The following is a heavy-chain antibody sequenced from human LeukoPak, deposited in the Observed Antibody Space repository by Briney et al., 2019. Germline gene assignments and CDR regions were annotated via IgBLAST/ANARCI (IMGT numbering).Heavy chain of an antibody. Sequence: SETLSLTCTVSGGSLISSTYYWGWIRQPPGKGLEWIGSIYYSGSTYYNPSLKSRVTISVDTSKNQFSLKLSSVTAADTAVYYCARVGYYYDSSGYYVEYFQHWGQGTLVTVSS. J-gene: IGHJ1*01. CDR2: IYYSGST. CDR1: GGSLISSTYY. D-gene: IGHD3-22*01. CDR3: ARVGYYYDSSGYYVEYFQH. V-gene: IGHV4-39*07.